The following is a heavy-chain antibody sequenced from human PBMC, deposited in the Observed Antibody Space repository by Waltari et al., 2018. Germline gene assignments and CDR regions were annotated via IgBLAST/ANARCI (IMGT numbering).Heavy chain of an antibody. CDR2: IYHSGST. D-gene: IGHD7-27*01. CDR1: AGSISRGGYY. CDR3: ARVETGESYYYYYGMDV. Sequence: QVQLQESGPGLVKPSQTLSPPCTVPAGSISRGGYYWSWIRQHPGKGLEWIGYIYHSGSTYYNPSLKSRVTISVDRSKNQFSLKLSSVTAADTAVYYCARVETGESYYYYYGMDVWGQGTTVTVSS. J-gene: IGHJ6*02. V-gene: IGHV4-31*03.